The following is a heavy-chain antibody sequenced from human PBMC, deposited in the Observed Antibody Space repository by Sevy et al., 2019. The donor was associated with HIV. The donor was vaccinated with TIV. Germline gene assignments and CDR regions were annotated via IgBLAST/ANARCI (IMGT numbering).Heavy chain of an antibody. CDR3: AKHYIHDIADGWYFDL. V-gene: IGHV3-23*01. D-gene: IGHD6-13*01. Sequence: GGSLRLSCAASGFTFNNYAMSWVRQAPGKGLEGKGLEWVSTVSGGGGGTYYADSVRGRFTISRDNSKNTLDLQVNSLRAEDTAVYYCAKHYIHDIADGWYFDLWGRGTLVTVYS. CDR1: GFTFNNYA. J-gene: IGHJ2*01. CDR2: VSGGGGGT.